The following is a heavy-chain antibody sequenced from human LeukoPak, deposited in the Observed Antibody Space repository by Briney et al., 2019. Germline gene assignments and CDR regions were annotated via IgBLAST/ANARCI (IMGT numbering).Heavy chain of an antibody. CDR1: GFTVSSNY. D-gene: IGHD2-21*01. CDR3: ARSSFCGGNCLNYFDY. V-gene: IGHV3-53*01. J-gene: IGHJ4*02. CDR2: IYSGGIT. Sequence: GGSLRLSCAASGFTVSSNYMSWVRQAPGQGLEWVSVIYSGGITYYADSVKGRFTISRDNSKNTLYLQMNSLRAEDTAMYYCARSSFCGGNCLNYFDYWGQGTLVTVSS.